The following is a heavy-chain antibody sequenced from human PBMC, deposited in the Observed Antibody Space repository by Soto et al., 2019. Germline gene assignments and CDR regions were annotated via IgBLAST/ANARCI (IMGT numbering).Heavy chain of an antibody. D-gene: IGHD6-19*01. CDR1: GGSISSYY. CDR2: IYYSGST. V-gene: IGHV4-59*01. Sequence: SETLSLTCTVSGGSISSYYWSWIRQPPGKGLEWIGYIYYSGSTNYNPSLKSRVTISVDTSKNQFSLKLSSVTAADTAVYYCAREGRQWPPEYYFDCWGQGTLVTVSS. J-gene: IGHJ4*02. CDR3: AREGRQWPPEYYFDC.